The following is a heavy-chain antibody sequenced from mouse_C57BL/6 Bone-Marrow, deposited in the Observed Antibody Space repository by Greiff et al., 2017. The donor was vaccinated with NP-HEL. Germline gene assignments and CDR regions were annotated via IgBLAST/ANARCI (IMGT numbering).Heavy chain of an antibody. V-gene: IGHV14-4*01. D-gene: IGHD1-1*01. CDR2: IDPENGDT. Sequence: VQLKESGAELVRPGASVKLSCTASGFNIKDDYMHWVKQRPEQGLEWIGWIDPENGDTEYASKVQGKATITADTSSNTAYRQLSSLTSEDTAVYYCTTRITTVVAGGYWGQGTSVTVSS. CDR3: TTRITTVVAGGY. J-gene: IGHJ4*01. CDR1: GFNIKDDY.